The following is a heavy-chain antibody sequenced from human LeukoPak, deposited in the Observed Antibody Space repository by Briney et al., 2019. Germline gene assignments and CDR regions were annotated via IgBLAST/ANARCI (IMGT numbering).Heavy chain of an antibody. CDR3: AKDQRYYDSSGSPYYYYGMDV. Sequence: GQSLRLSCAASGLTLSAYAMTWVRQAQGNGLEWVSVISSSEGSTYYADSVKGRFTICRDNSKNTLHLQMNSLRAEDTAVYYCAKDQRYYDSSGSPYYYYGMDVWGQGTTVTVSS. V-gene: IGHV3-23*01. CDR2: ISSSEGST. CDR1: GLTLSAYA. D-gene: IGHD3-22*01. J-gene: IGHJ6*02.